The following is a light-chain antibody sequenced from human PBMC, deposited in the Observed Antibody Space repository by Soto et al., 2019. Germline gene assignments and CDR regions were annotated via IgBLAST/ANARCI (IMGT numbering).Light chain of an antibody. CDR2: DAS. CDR3: QQYAGSPRT. Sequence: EIVWTQSPGTLSLSPGERATLSCRASQSMGSNVAWYQQKPCQAPRLLISDASNRAADIPDRFSGSGSGTDFTLTINRLEPEDFAVYYCQQYAGSPRTFGQGTKVDIK. CDR1: QSMGSN. J-gene: IGKJ1*01. V-gene: IGKV3-20*01.